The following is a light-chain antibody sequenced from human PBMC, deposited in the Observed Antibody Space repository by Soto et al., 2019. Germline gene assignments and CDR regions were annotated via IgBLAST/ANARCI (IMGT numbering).Light chain of an antibody. J-gene: IGKJ3*01. CDR2: AAS. V-gene: IGKV1-27*01. CDR3: QQYKSASFT. CDR1: QGIRNY. Sequence: DIQMTQSPSSLSASVGDSVTITCRASQGIRNYLAWYQQKPGQVPKLLIYAASTLQPGVPSRFSGGGSGTDFTLTISNLQPEDVATYYCQQYKSASFTFGPGTKVDIK.